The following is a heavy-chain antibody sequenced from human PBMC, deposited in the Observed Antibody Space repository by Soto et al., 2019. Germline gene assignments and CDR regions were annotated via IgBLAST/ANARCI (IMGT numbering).Heavy chain of an antibody. J-gene: IGHJ3*01. CDR2: IVPTFGSI. V-gene: IGHV1-69*06. D-gene: IGHD1-26*01. Sequence: QVQLVQSGAEVKKPGSSVKVSCKASGGTFSSYGITWVRQAPGQGLEWMGGIVPTFGSINLAQKFRGRLTITPEKSTSTVYMELSSLTSEDTAVYYCASRERVDAFDVWGQGTMVTVSS. CDR1: GGTFSSYG. CDR3: ASRERVDAFDV.